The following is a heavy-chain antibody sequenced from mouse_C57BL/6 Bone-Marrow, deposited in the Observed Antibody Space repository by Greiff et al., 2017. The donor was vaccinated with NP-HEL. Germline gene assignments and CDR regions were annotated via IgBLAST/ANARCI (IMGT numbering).Heavy chain of an antibody. CDR3: ARSPDYYGSRYYYAMDY. J-gene: IGHJ4*01. V-gene: IGHV1-81*01. D-gene: IGHD1-1*01. CDR1: GYTFTSYG. CDR2: IYPRSGNT. Sequence: QVQLKQSGAELARPGASVKLSCKASGYTFTSYGISWVKQRTGQGLEWIGEIYPRSGNTYYNEKFKGKATLTADKSSSTAYMELRSLTSEDSAVYFCARSPDYYGSRYYYAMDYWGQGTSVTVSS.